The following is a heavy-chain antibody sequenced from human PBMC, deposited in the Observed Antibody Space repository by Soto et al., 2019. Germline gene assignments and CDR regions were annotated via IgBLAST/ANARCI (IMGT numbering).Heavy chain of an antibody. J-gene: IGHJ4*02. CDR3: AYRRQNTYFEN. CDR1: GFLLNTSGVG. CDR2: IYWDDDK. Sequence: QITLKESGPTLVKPTQTLTLTCSFSGFLLNTSGVGVGWIRQPPGKALEWLALIYWDDDKRCRPSLESRLTITMDTSKNQVVLTMTNVDPVDTATYFCAYRRQNTYFENWGQGTLVTVSS. D-gene: IGHD5-18*01. V-gene: IGHV2-5*02.